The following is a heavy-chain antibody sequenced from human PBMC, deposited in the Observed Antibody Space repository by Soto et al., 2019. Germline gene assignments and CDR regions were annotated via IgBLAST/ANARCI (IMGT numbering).Heavy chain of an antibody. CDR3: TTDRGCSSTSCHQGLDY. J-gene: IGHJ4*02. CDR2: IKSKTDGGTT. CDR1: GFTFSNAW. V-gene: IGHV3-15*01. Sequence: GGSLRLSCAASGFTFSNAWMSWVRQAPGKGLEWVGRIKSKTDGGTTDYAAPVKGRFTISRDDSKNTLYLQMNSLKTEDTAVYYCTTDRGCSSTSCHQGLDYWGQGTLVTVSS. D-gene: IGHD2-2*01.